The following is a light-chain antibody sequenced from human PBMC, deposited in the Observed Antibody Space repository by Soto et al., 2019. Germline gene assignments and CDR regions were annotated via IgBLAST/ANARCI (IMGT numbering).Light chain of an antibody. Sequence: QSVLTQPPSASGSPGQSVTISCTGTSSDVGGYNYVSWFQHHPGKAPKLLIHEVNKRPSGVPDRFSGSKSGNTASLTVSGLQAEDEADYYCSSYTSSSTLDVFGTGTKVTVL. CDR3: SSYTSSSTLDV. CDR2: EVN. CDR1: SSDVGGYNY. V-gene: IGLV2-8*01. J-gene: IGLJ1*01.